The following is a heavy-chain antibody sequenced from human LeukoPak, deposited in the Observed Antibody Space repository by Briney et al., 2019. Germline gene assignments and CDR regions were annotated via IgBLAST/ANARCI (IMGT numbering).Heavy chain of an antibody. J-gene: IGHJ6*02. CDR2: ISSNGGST. D-gene: IGHD5-24*01. V-gene: IGHV3-64*02. Sequence: GESLRLSCAASGFTFSSYAMHWVRQAPGKGLEYVSAISSNGGSTYYADSVKGRFTISRDNSKNTLYLQMGSLRAEDMAVYYCARGDGLMDVWGQGTTVTVSS. CDR1: GFTFSSYA. CDR3: ARGDGLMDV.